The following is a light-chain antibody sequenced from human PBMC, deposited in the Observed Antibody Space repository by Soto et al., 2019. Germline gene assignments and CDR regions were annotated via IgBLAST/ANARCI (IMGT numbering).Light chain of an antibody. V-gene: IGKV1-27*01. CDR1: QGISGN. J-gene: IGKJ1*01. Sequence: DIQMTQSPSSLSASVGDRVTITCRASQGISGNLAWYQQKPGEVPKLLIFATSTLQSGVPSRFSGGGSGTDFTLTITNLQPEDVATYYYHNYDSSPSWTFGHGTRVEIK. CDR3: HNYDSSPSWT. CDR2: ATS.